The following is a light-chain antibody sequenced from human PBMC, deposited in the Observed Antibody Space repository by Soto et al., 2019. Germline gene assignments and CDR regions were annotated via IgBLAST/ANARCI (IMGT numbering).Light chain of an antibody. Sequence: QPVLTQPPSVXXXXXXXXXISCTGSSSNIGAGYEAHWYQQVPGTAPKLLIYENNNRPSGVPDRFSGSKSGTSASLAITGLQAEDEAEYYCQSYDSSLSGYVFGTGTKLTVL. CDR3: QSYDSSLSGYV. V-gene: IGLV1-40*01. J-gene: IGLJ1*01. CDR2: ENN. CDR1: SSNIGAGYE.